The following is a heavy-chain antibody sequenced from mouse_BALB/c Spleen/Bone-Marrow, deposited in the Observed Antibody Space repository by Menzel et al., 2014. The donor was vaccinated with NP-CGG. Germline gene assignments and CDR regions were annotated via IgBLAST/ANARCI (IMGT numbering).Heavy chain of an antibody. J-gene: IGHJ4*01. Sequence: VQLQQSGAELVKPGASVKLSCTASGFNIKDTYMHWVKQRPEQGLEWIGRIDPANGNTKYDPKFQGKATITADTSSNTAFLHLSSLTSEDTAVYCCXRXEYXXXDYWGQGTSVTVSS. CDR1: GFNIKDTY. CDR3: XRXEYXXXDY. CDR2: IDPANGNT. V-gene: IGHV14-3*02.